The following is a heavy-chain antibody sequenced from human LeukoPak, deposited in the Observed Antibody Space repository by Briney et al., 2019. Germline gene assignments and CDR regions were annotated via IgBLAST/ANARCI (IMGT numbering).Heavy chain of an antibody. CDR1: GGSISNRNYY. J-gene: IGHJ3*02. D-gene: IGHD1-26*01. Sequence: PSETLALTCTVSGGSISNRNYYWGWIRQPPGKGLEWIGSIYYRGSTYYNSSLKSRLTISVDTSKNQLSLKLSSVTAADTAVYYCARVTANPLVGAFDIWGQGTMVIVSS. CDR3: ARVTANPLVGAFDI. V-gene: IGHV4-39*01. CDR2: IYYRGST.